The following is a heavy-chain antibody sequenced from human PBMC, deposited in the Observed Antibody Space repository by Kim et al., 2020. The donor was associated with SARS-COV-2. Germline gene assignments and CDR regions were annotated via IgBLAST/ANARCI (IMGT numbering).Heavy chain of an antibody. J-gene: IGHJ3*02. Sequence: NPSLRRLISRSVDTSKNQLSLKVNSVTAADTAVYYCARHLSSASSVFDIWGQGTMVTVSS. CDR3: ARHLSSASSVFDI. D-gene: IGHD6-6*01. V-gene: IGHV4-59*08.